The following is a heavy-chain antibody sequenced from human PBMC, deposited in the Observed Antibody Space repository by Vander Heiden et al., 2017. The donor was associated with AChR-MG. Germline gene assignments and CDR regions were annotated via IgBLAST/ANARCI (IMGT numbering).Heavy chain of an antibody. V-gene: IGHV3-30-3*01. CDR1: GFTFSTHA. Sequence: QVQLVESGGGVVQPGGSLRPSCAAPGFTFSTHALHWVRQAPGKGLEWIAVASFDGTNEYYAESVRGRFTISRDNSKNTLYLQMNSLRTDDTAVYYCARDQGWLQLRNPDYWGQGTLVTVSS. CDR2: ASFDGTNE. D-gene: IGHD5-12*01. J-gene: IGHJ4*02. CDR3: ARDQGWLQLRNPDY.